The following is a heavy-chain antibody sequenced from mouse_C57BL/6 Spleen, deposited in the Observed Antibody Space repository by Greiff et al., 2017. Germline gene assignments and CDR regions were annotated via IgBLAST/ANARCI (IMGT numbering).Heavy chain of an antibody. J-gene: IGHJ1*03. CDR2: IDPNSGGT. CDR1: GYTFTSYW. Sequence: QVQLKQPGAELVKPGASVKLSCKASGYTFTSYWMHWVKQRPGRGLEWIGRIDPNSGGTKYNEKFKSKATLTVDKPSSTAYMQLSSLTSEGTAVYYCTKTGSYWYFDVWGTGTTVTVSS. D-gene: IGHD4-1*01. V-gene: IGHV1-72*01. CDR3: TKTGSYWYFDV.